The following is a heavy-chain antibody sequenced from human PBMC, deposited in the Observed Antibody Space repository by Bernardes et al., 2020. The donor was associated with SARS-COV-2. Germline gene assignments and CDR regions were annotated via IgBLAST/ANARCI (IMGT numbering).Heavy chain of an antibody. D-gene: IGHD6-13*01. CDR3: TSLLDTAAAFDD. J-gene: IGHJ4*02. CDR1: GFTFSDSA. CDR2: IRSRTNNYAT. Sequence: GGSLRLSCAASGFTFSDSAIHWVRQASGKGLEWDGHIRSRTNNYATEYAASVKGRFTISRDDSRNTAYLQMNSLKNEDTAVYFCTSLLDTAAAFDDWGQGTLVTVST. V-gene: IGHV3-73*01.